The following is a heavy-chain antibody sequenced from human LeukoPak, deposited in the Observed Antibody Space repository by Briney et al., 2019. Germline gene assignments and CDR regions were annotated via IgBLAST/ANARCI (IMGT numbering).Heavy chain of an antibody. Sequence: PSETLSLTCTVSGDSINNYYWGWIRQPPGKGLEWIGYMYYSGSTNYNPSLKSRVTISIDTSKNQFSLKLNSVTAADTAVYYCARKWNYVDYGGQGSLVTVSS. CDR3: ARKWNYVDY. CDR1: GDSINNYY. D-gene: IGHD2-8*01. J-gene: IGHJ4*02. CDR2: MYYSGST. V-gene: IGHV4-59*01.